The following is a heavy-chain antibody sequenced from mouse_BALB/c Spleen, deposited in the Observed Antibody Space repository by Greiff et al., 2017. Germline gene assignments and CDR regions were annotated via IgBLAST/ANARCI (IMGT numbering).Heavy chain of an antibody. Sequence: EVMLVESGGDLVKPGGSLKLSCAASGFTFSSYGMSWVRQSPDKRLEWVATISSGGSSTYYSDRVTGRFTISRDNAKNTLYLQMSSLKSEDTAMYDCARNLSELYGSSANLDDWGEGTTGTVSS. J-gene: IGHJ1*01. D-gene: IGHD1-1*01. V-gene: IGHV5-6*01. CDR3: ARNLSELYGSSANLDD. CDR1: GFTFSSYG. CDR2: ISSGGSST.